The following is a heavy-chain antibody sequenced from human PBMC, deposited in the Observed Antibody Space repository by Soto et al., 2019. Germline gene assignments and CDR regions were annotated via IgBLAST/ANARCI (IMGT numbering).Heavy chain of an antibody. J-gene: IGHJ6*02. CDR1: GGSIKSDYY. CDR3: ARGRPNYFSYGLDF. Sequence: SETLSLTCTVSGGSIKSDYYWTWVRQTPGGGLEWMGYKYYSGATDSDPSLKRRVSFSVDTSKNQFYLNLTSVTVADTAVYYCARGRPNYFSYGLDFWGQGIPVTVSS. V-gene: IGHV4-30-4*01. CDR2: KYYSGAT.